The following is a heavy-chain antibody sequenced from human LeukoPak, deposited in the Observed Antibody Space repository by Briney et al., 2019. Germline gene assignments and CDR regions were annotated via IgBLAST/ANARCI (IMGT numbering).Heavy chain of an antibody. J-gene: IGHJ4*02. CDR2: IYSSGST. D-gene: IGHD5-18*01. V-gene: IGHV4-4*07. CDR3: ARENPVGCSYGPVYFDY. Sequence: SETLSLTCTVSGASMRRYYWTWIRQPAGKGLEWIGRIYSSGSTNYNPSLKSRVTMSVDTSKNQFSLKLSSVTAADTAVYYCARENPVGCSYGPVYFDYWGQGTLATVSS. CDR1: GASMRRYY.